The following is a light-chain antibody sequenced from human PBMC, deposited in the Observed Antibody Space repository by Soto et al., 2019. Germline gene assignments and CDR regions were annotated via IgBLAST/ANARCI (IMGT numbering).Light chain of an antibody. Sequence: EIVLTQSPGTLSLSPGERATLSCRASQSVRSIYLAWYQQKPRQAPRLRLYGAASRTASSLAGFFSGRWSGTVSLTTSRRLEPEYSVYYYQQYCSSPLTFGQGTRLDIK. V-gene: IGKV3-20*01. CDR3: QQYCSSPLT. J-gene: IGKJ5*01. CDR1: QSVRSIY. CDR2: GAA.